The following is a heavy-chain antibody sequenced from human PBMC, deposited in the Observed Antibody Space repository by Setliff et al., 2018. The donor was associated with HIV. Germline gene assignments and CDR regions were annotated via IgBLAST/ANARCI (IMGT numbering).Heavy chain of an antibody. J-gene: IGHJ4*02. CDR3: ARDRLTYYFDY. D-gene: IGHD3-22*01. CDR1: GGSISSGSYY. CDR2: VYTSGST. V-gene: IGHV4-61*02. Sequence: SETLSLTCTVSGGSISSGSYYWSWIRQPAGKGLEWIGRVYTSGSTNYNPSLKSRVTMSVDTSKKQFSLKLSSVTAADTAVYYCARDRLTYYFDYWGQGILVTVSS.